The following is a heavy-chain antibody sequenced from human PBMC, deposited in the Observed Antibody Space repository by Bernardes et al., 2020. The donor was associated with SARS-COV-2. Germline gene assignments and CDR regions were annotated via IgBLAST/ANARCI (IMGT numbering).Heavy chain of an antibody. J-gene: IGHJ6*02. CDR2: ISSSGSTI. D-gene: IGHD5-18*01. CDR1: GFTFSDYY. V-gene: IGHV3-11*01. Sequence: GGSLRLSRAASGFTFSDYYMSWIRQAPGKGLEWVSYISSSGSTIYYADSVKGRFTISRDNAKNSLYLQMNSLRAEDTAVYYCARDRGSYGDHDYYYYGMDVWGQGTTVTVSS. CDR3: ARDRGSYGDHDYYYYGMDV.